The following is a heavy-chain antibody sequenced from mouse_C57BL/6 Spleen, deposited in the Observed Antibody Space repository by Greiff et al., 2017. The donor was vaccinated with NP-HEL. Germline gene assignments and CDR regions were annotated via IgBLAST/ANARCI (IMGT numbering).Heavy chain of an antibody. D-gene: IGHD3-1*01. CDR3: ARGATYSSPWFAY. CDR2: IDPSDSET. V-gene: IGHV1-52*01. Sequence: VQLQQPGAELVRPGSSVKLSCKASGYTFTSYWMHWVKQRPIQGLEWIGNIDPSDSETHYNQKFKDKATLTVDKSSSTAYMQLSSLTSEDSAVYYCARGATYSSPWFAYWGQGTLVTVSA. CDR1: GYTFTSYW. J-gene: IGHJ3*01.